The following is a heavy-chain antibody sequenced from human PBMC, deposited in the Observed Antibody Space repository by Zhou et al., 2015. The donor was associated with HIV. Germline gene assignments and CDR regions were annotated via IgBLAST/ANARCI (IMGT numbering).Heavy chain of an antibody. D-gene: IGHD3-16*02. Sequence: QVQLVQSGAEVKKPGSSVKVSCKASGGTFSSYAISWVRQAPGQGLEWMGGIIPIFGTANYAQKFQGRVTITADESTSTAYMELSSLRSEDTAVYYCARARDMITFGGVIGTYYYYGMDVWGQGTTVTVSS. V-gene: IGHV1-69*12. CDR3: ARARDMITFGGVIGTYYYYGMDV. CDR1: GGTFSSYA. CDR2: IIPIFGTA. J-gene: IGHJ6*02.